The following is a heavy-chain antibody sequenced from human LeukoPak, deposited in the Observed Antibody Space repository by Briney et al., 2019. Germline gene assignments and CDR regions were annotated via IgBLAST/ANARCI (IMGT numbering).Heavy chain of an antibody. V-gene: IGHV4-61*02. J-gene: IGHJ5*02. Sequence: SETLSLTCTVSGGSISSGSYYWSWIRQPAGKGLEWVGRIHTSGSTNYNPSLKSRVTISVDTSKNQFSLKLSSVTAADTAVYYCARETIVVVAAATLNWFDPWGQGTLVTVSS. CDR3: ARETIVVVAAATLNWFDP. CDR2: IHTSGST. CDR1: GGSISSGSYY. D-gene: IGHD2-15*01.